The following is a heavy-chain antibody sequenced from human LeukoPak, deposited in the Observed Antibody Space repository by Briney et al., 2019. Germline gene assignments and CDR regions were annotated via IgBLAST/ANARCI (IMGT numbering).Heavy chain of an antibody. CDR2: ISGGVGST. CDR3: ARISRYGLDY. Sequence: GESPRLSCAASGFTFRVYAMTWVRQALGKGLEWVSSISGGVGSTYYADSVKGRFTISRDNAKNSLYLQMNSLRPEDTAVYYCARISRYGLDYWGQGTLVTVSS. CDR1: GFTFRVYA. D-gene: IGHD3-16*01. V-gene: IGHV3-23*01. J-gene: IGHJ4*02.